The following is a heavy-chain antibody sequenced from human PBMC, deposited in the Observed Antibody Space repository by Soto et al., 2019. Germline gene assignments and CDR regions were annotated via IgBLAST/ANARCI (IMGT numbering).Heavy chain of an antibody. D-gene: IGHD3-22*01. J-gene: IGHJ4*02. CDR2: ISYDGSNK. V-gene: IGHV3-30-3*01. CDR3: ARDLDLGYYYDSSGYSASGY. Sequence: QVQLVESGGGVVQPGRSLRLSCAASGFTFSSYAMHWVRQAPGKGLEWVAVISYDGSNKYYADSVKGRFTISRDNSKNTLYLQMNSLRAEDTAVYYCARDLDLGYYYDSSGYSASGYWGQGTLVTVSS. CDR1: GFTFSSYA.